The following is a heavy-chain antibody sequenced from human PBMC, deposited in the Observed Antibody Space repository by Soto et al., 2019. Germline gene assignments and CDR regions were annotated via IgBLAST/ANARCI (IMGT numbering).Heavy chain of an antibody. Sequence: QVQLQESGPGLVKPSGTLSLTCAASSGSIFTTNWWSWVRQSPGRGLQWIGDIYHSGSPKYNPSLKSRVSISIDMSKDRFFLNLTSVTAADTAVHYCARKPDVATAKVGGGYVFDVWGQGTMVTVSS. CDR2: IYHSGSP. CDR1: SGSIFTTNW. D-gene: IGHD3-16*01. J-gene: IGHJ3*01. V-gene: IGHV4-4*02. CDR3: ARKPDVATAKVGGGYVFDV.